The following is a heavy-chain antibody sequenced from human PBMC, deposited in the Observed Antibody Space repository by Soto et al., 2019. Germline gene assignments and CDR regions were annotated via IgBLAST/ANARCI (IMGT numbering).Heavy chain of an antibody. CDR2: SYYSEST. CDR3: ARTKCSGGSCYSWSLDY. V-gene: IGHV4-31*03. J-gene: IGHJ4*02. Sequence: PSETLSLTCTVSGGSITTGGYYWSWIRQLPGKGLEWIGHSYYSESTYYNPSLKSRVSTSLDTSKNQFSLKLSFVTAADTAMYYCARTKCSGGSCYSWSLDYWGQGTPVTVSS. CDR1: GGSITTGGYY. D-gene: IGHD2-15*01.